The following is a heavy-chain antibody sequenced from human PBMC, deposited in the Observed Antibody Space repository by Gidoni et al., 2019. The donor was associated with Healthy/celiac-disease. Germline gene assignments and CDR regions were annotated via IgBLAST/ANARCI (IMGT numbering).Heavy chain of an antibody. J-gene: IGHJ4*02. Sequence: QVQLVESGGGVVQPGGSLRLSCAASGFTFGTYAMAWVLQAPGKGREWVAVISYDGSNKYYADSVKGRFTISRDNSKNTLYLQMNSLRAEDTAVYYCARDIVVAATLDVAITFDYWGQGTLVTVSS. D-gene: IGHD2-15*01. CDR3: ARDIVVAATLDVAITFDY. CDR1: GFTFGTYA. CDR2: ISYDGSNK. V-gene: IGHV3-30-3*01.